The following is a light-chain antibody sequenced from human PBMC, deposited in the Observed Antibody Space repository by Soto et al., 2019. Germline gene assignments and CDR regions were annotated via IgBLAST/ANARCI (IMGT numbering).Light chain of an antibody. CDR1: SSNIGTNA. CDR2: NNN. J-gene: IGLJ1*01. V-gene: IGLV1-44*01. CDR3: AAWDDRLNGYV. Sequence: QSVLTQPPSASGTPGQRVTISCSGGSSNIGTNAVNWYQQLPGTAPKLLIYNNNQRPSGVPDRFSGSKSGTSASLAISGLQSEDEADYYCAAWDDRLNGYVLVTGTKVTVL.